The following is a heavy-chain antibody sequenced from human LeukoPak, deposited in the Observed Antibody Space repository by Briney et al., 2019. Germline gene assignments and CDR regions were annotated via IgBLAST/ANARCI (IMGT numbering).Heavy chain of an antibody. CDR3: ARGSDEGSNTWNWFDP. CDR1: GYTFTSYD. CDR2: MNPNSGNT. V-gene: IGHV1-8*01. J-gene: IGHJ5*02. Sequence: ASVKVSCKASGYTFTSYDINWVRQATGQGLEWIGWMNPNSGNTGYAQKFQGRVTMTRNTSISTAYMELSSLRSEDTAVYYCARGSDEGSNTWNWFDPWGQGTLVTVSS. D-gene: IGHD1-26*01.